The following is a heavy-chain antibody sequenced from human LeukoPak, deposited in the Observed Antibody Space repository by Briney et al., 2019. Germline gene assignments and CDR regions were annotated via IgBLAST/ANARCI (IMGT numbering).Heavy chain of an antibody. D-gene: IGHD4-23*01. CDR1: GFTFNDYA. J-gene: IGHJ4*02. Sequence: GGSLRLSCAASGFTFNDYAMHWVRQAPGKGLEWVSGISWNSGSIGYADSVKGRFTISRDNAKNSLYLQMNSLRAEDTALYYCAKQSSDYGGRDFDYWGQGTLVTVSS. CDR2: ISWNSGSI. V-gene: IGHV3-9*01. CDR3: AKQSSDYGGRDFDY.